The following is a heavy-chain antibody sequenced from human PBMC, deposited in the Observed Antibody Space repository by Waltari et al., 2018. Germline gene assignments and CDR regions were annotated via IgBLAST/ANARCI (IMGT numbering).Heavy chain of an antibody. CDR1: GFIFSGSP. V-gene: IGHV3-73*02. CDR3: TRSPGFGP. Sequence: EVQLGESGGGLVQPGGSLKLFCAASGFIFSGSPIHWVRQASGKGLEWVGRIGNQGNTYATVYTESVKGRFTISRDDSKNTAYLQMNSLKIEDTAFYYCTRSPGFGPWGQGTLVTVSS. CDR2: IGNQGNTYAT. J-gene: IGHJ5*02.